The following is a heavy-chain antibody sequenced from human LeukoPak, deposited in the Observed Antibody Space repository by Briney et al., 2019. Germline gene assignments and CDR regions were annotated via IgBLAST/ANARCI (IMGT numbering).Heavy chain of an antibody. V-gene: IGHV3-66*01. Sequence: AGGSLRLSCAASGFTVSTNYMNWVRQAPGRGLEWVSVIYSGGSTYYVDSVKGRLTISRDNSKNTLHLLMNSLRAEDTAVYFCARSKPPAVKDYYGLDVWGQGTTVTVSS. CDR3: ARSKPPAVKDYYGLDV. CDR1: GFTVSTNY. CDR2: IYSGGST. J-gene: IGHJ6*02. D-gene: IGHD6-13*01.